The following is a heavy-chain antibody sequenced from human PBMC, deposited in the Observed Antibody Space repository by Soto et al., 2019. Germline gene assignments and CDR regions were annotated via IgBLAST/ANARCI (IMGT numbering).Heavy chain of an antibody. CDR2: IYYSGST. Sequence: SETLSLTCTVSGGSISSYYWSWIRQPPGKGLEWIGYIYYSGSTNYNPSLKSRVTISVDTSKNQFSLKLSSVTAADTAVYYCAGGSHRFDPWGQGTLVTVSA. CDR1: GGSISSYY. J-gene: IGHJ5*02. CDR3: AGGSHRFDP. V-gene: IGHV4-59*12.